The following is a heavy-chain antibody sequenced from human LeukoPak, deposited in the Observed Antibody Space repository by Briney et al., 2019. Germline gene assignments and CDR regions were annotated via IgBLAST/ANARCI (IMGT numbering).Heavy chain of an antibody. V-gene: IGHV3-48*03. CDR2: IDSNGSTI. CDR3: AREQTYGDYFDY. Sequence: GGSLRLSCAASGFTFRSYEMIWVRQAPGKGLEWVSYIDSNGSTISYADSVRGRFTISRDNAKNSLYLQMSSLRVEDTAVYYCAREQTYGDYFDYWGQGTLVTVSS. CDR1: GFTFRSYE. D-gene: IGHD4-17*01. J-gene: IGHJ4*02.